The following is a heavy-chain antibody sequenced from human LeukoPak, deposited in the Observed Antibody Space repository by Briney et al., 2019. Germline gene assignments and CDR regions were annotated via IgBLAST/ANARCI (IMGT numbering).Heavy chain of an antibody. J-gene: IGHJ6*03. CDR1: GGSISSGGYS. V-gene: IGHV4-30-4*07. CDR3: AREGNLWFGELLYPYYMDV. D-gene: IGHD3-10*01. CDR2: IYYSGST. Sequence: SETLSLTCAVSGGSISSGGYSWSWIRQPPGKGLEWIVYIYYSGSTYYNPSLKSRVTISVDTSKNQFSLKLSSVTAADTAVYYCAREGNLWFGELLYPYYMDVWGKGTTVTVSS.